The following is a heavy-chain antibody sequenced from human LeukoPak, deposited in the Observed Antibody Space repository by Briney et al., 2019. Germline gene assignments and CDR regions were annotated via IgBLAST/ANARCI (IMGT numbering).Heavy chain of an antibody. Sequence: ASVKVSCKTPIYTFSAYYTHWVRQAPGQGLEWTGVINPSGDSTSYAQKFQGRVTVTRDPSTDTVYMELSSLTSEDTAVYYCTRDLRGDSNWFDPWGQGTLVTVSS. CDR2: INPSGDST. CDR3: TRDLRGDSNWFDP. J-gene: IGHJ5*02. CDR1: IYTFSAYY. V-gene: IGHV1-46*01. D-gene: IGHD3-9*01.